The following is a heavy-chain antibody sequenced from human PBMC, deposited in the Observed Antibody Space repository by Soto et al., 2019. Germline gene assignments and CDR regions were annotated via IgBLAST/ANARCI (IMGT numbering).Heavy chain of an antibody. D-gene: IGHD3-10*01. CDR2: INPSGGST. Sequence: QVQLVQSGAEVKKPGASVKVSCKASGYTFTSYYMHWVRQAPGQGLEWMGIINPSGGSTSYAQKFQGRVTITRDTSTSTVYMELSSLRSEDTAVYYCAREPAYYYGSGSYDDYWGQGTLVTVSS. V-gene: IGHV1-46*01. J-gene: IGHJ4*02. CDR3: AREPAYYYGSGSYDDY. CDR1: GYTFTSYY.